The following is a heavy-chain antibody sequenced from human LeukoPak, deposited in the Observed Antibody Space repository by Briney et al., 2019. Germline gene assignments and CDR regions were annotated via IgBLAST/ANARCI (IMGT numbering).Heavy chain of an antibody. J-gene: IGHJ5*02. CDR1: GFTFSSYG. Sequence: GGSLRLSCAASGFTFSSYGMHWVRQAPGKGLEWVAFIRYDGSNKYYADSVKGRFTISRDNSKNTLYLQMNSLRAEDTAVYYCAKDRRDFWSGYQACNWFDPWGQGTLVTVS. CDR2: IRYDGSNK. CDR3: AKDRRDFWSGYQACNWFDP. V-gene: IGHV3-30*02. D-gene: IGHD3-3*01.